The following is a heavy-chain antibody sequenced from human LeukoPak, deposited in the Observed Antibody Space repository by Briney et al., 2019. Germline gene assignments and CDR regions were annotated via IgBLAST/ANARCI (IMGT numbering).Heavy chain of an antibody. CDR3: VRVIHGYSYGPHNP. J-gene: IGHJ5*02. Sequence: GGSLRLSCAASGFTFSDYYMTWIRQTPGKGLEWVSYISGSSSTIYYADSVKGRFTISRDNAKNSLYLQMNSLRAEDTAVYYCVRVIHGYSYGPHNPWGQGTLVTVSS. D-gene: IGHD5-18*01. V-gene: IGHV3-11*01. CDR2: ISGSSSTI. CDR1: GFTFSDYY.